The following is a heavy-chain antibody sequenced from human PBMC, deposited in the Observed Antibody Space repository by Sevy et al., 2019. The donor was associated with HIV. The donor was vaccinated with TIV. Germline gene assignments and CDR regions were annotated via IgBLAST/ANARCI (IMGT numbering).Heavy chain of an antibody. CDR2: IYYSGST. D-gene: IGHD6-13*01. CDR3: ARRVGIAAAGTGSSYYYYYMDV. V-gene: IGHV4-59*08. Sequence: SETLSLTCTVSGSSISSYYWSWIRQPPGKGLEWIGYIYYSGSTNYNPTLKSRITISVDTSKHQFSLKLSSVPAADTAMYYCARRVGIAAAGTGSSYYYYYMDVWGKGTTVTVSS. J-gene: IGHJ6*03. CDR1: GSSISSYY.